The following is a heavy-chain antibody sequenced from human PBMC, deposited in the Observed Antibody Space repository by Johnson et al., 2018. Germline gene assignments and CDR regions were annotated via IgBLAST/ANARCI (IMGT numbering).Heavy chain of an antibody. CDR2: IYPGDSDT. Sequence: VELVESGAEVKKAGESLKISCKGSGYSFTSYWIGWMHQMPGKGLEWMGIIYPGDSDTRYSPSFQGQVTVSADKSVSTAYRQWSSLKASDTAMYYCARQYCTNGVCYSPLDAFDIWGQGTMVTVSS. D-gene: IGHD2-8*01. V-gene: IGHV5-51*07. CDR1: GYSFTSYW. J-gene: IGHJ3*02. CDR3: ARQYCTNGVCYSPLDAFDI.